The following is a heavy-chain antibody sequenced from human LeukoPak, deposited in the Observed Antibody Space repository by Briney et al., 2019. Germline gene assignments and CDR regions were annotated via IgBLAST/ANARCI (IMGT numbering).Heavy chain of an antibody. CDR1: GFTFSNYD. CDR2: IGTLADT. CDR3: VRGCMFCNWKTSFDP. V-gene: IGHV3-13*01. D-gene: IGHD2-8*01. Sequence: GGSLRLSCSAPGFTFSNYDMHWVRQTTKGGLQWVSAIGTLADTFYPSSLKGRFTISRENAKKSIYLQMNSLTADDTAVYYCVRGCMFCNWKTSFDPWGQGTLVTVSS. J-gene: IGHJ5*02.